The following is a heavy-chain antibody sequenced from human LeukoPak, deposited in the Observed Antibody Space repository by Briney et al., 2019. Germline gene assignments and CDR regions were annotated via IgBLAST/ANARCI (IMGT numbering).Heavy chain of an antibody. CDR2: IYTSGST. Sequence: SETLSLTCAVYGGSFSSYYWSWIRQPAGKGLEWIGRIYTSGSTNYNPSLKSRVTMSVDTSKNQFSLKLSSVTAADTAMYFCAREEMPGKFDYWGQGILVTVSS. CDR3: AREEMPGKFDY. D-gene: IGHD1-26*01. J-gene: IGHJ4*02. V-gene: IGHV4-4*07. CDR1: GGSFSSYY.